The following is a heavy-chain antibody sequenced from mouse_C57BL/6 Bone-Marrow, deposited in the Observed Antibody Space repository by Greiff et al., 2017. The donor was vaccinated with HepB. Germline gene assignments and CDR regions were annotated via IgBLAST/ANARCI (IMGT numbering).Heavy chain of an antibody. D-gene: IGHD1-1*01. V-gene: IGHV1-7*01. Sequence: QVQLQQSGAELAKPGASVKLSCKASGYTFTSYWMHWVKQRPGQGLEWIGYINPSSGYNKYNQKFKEKATLTADNSSSTAYMKLSSLTYEDSAVYYCARSRYYYGSSWGAYWGQGTLVTVSA. J-gene: IGHJ3*01. CDR2: INPSSGYN. CDR3: ARSRYYYGSSWGAY. CDR1: GYTFTSYW.